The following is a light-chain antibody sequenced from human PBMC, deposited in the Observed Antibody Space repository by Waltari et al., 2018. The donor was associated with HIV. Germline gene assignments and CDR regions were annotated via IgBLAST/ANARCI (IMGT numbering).Light chain of an antibody. Sequence: SSELTQDPVVSVALGQTVTITCQGDSLSSYYSTWYQQKPGQAPLLVFFGENSRPSGIPDRFSGSNSRNKASLTITGAQAEDEADYYCYSRDSTTNHRVFGGGTKLTVL. V-gene: IGLV3-19*01. CDR1: SLSSYY. CDR2: GEN. J-gene: IGLJ2*01. CDR3: YSRDSTTNHRV.